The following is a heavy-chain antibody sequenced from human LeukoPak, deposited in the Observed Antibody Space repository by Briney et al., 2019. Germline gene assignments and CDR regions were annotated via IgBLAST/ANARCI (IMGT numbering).Heavy chain of an antibody. D-gene: IGHD2-8*01. J-gene: IGHJ4*02. CDR1: GGSLSGYY. V-gene: IGHV4-34*01. CDR3: ARDNGGIVTTEGTIDY. Sequence: SETLSLTCAVYGGSLSGYYWSWIRQPPGKGLEWIGEINHSGSTNYNPSLKSRVTISVDTSKNQLSLKLSSMTAADTAVYYCARDNGGIVTTEGTIDYWGQGTLVTVSS. CDR2: INHSGST.